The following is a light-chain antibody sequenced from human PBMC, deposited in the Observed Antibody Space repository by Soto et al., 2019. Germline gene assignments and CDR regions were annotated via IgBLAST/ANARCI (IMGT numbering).Light chain of an antibody. CDR2: GVS. J-gene: IGKJ4*01. V-gene: IGKV3D-15*01. CDR1: QSVSSN. CDR3: QQYSDWPLT. Sequence: EIVMTQSPVTLSVSPGERVTLSCRASQSVSSNLAWYQQKPGQAPRLLMYGVSTRATGMPARFSGSGSGTELTIIISSLQSEDIEDYYCQQYSDWPLTFGGGTKVDIK.